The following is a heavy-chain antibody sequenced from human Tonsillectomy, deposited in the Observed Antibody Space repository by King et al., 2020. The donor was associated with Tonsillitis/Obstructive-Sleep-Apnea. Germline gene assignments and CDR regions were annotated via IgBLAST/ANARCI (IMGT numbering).Heavy chain of an antibody. J-gene: IGHJ6*02. CDR1: GFTFSSYG. D-gene: IGHD6-19*01. CDR3: ARGPWLPRVYYYGMDV. V-gene: IGHV3-33*01. Sequence: VQLVESGGGVVQPGRPLRLSCAASGFTFSSYGMHWVRQAPGKGLEWVAVIWYDGSNKYYADSVKGRFTISRDNSKNTLYLQMNSLRAEDTAVYYCARGPWLPRVYYYGMDVWGQGTTVTVSS. CDR2: IWYDGSNK.